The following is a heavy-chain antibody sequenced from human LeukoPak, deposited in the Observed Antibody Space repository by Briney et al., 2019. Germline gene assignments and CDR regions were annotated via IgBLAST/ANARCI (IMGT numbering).Heavy chain of an antibody. CDR3: TITTGTTLGLMDY. V-gene: IGHV4-34*01. CDR2: INHSGST. D-gene: IGHD1-1*01. CDR1: IGACRVYY. Sequence: SETQSLTHASEIGACRVYYWSRIRQPPGKGLEWIGEINHSGSTNYNPSLKSRVTISVDTSKNQLSLKMSSVTAADTAVYYCTITTGTTLGLMDYWGQGTLVTVSS. J-gene: IGHJ4*02.